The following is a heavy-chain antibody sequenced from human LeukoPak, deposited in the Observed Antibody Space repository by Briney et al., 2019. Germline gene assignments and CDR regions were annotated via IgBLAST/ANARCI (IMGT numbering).Heavy chain of an antibody. J-gene: IGHJ4*02. CDR2: ISYDAIHK. CDR3: ARGRRNTAMVYFFDY. Sequence: GGSLRLSCAASGFTFSSYSMHWVRQAPGKGLEWVAVISYDAIHKYYADSVKGRFTISRDNSKNTLYLQINSLRAEDTAVYFCARGRRNTAMVYFFDYWGQGTLVTVSS. V-gene: IGHV3-30-3*01. CDR1: GFTFSSYS. D-gene: IGHD5-18*01.